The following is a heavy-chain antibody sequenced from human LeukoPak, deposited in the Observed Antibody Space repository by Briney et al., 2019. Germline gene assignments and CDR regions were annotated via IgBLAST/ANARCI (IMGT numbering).Heavy chain of an antibody. CDR2: INENGIYT. V-gene: IGHV3-23*01. Sequence: GGSLRPSCTASGFTFSNYAMSWVRQSPGKGLEWVSGINENGIYTYYADSVKGRFSISRDNAGNTLSLQMNSLRADDTAVYYCAKVSYYGSGHSDYWGQGTLVTVSS. CDR3: AKVSYYGSGHSDY. D-gene: IGHD3-10*01. CDR1: GFTFSNYA. J-gene: IGHJ4*02.